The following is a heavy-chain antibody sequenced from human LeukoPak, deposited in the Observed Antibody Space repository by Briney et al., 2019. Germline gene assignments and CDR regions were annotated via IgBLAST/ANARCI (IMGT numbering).Heavy chain of an antibody. D-gene: IGHD2-2*01. Sequence: SETLSLTCTVSGGSISSYYWSWIRQPPGKGLEWIGYSGNTEYNPSLKSRVTISVDTSKDQFSLKLSSATAADTAVYYCTRLTGYCSSTSCYYYFDYWGQGTLVTVSS. CDR1: GGSISSYY. V-gene: IGHV4-59*08. CDR2: SGNT. CDR3: TRLTGYCSSTSCYYYFDY. J-gene: IGHJ4*02.